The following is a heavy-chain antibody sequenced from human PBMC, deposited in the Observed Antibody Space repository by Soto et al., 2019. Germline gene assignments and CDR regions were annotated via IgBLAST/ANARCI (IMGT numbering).Heavy chain of an antibody. Sequence: QVQLVQSGAEVKKPGASVKVSCKASGYTFTSYDINWVRQATGHGLEWMGWMNTNSGNTGYAQKFQGRVTMTRNTSISTAYMELSSLRSEDTAVYYCARGRGGYCISTSCYLFDYWGQGTLVTVSS. CDR2: MNTNSGNT. CDR3: ARGRGGYCISTSCYLFDY. CDR1: GYTFTSYD. D-gene: IGHD2-2*01. V-gene: IGHV1-8*01. J-gene: IGHJ4*02.